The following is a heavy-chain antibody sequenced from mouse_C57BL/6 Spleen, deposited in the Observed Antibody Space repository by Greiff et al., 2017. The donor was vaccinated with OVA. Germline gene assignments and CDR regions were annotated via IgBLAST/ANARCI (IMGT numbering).Heavy chain of an antibody. D-gene: IGHD2-1*01. Sequence: LVESGAELVRPGASVTLSCKASGYTFTDYEMHWVKQTPVHGLEWIGAIDPETGGTAYNQKFKGKAILTADKSSSTAYMELRSLTSEDSAVYYCTRKLLGWGQGTTLTVSS. CDR1: GYTFTDYE. CDR3: TRKLLG. J-gene: IGHJ2*01. CDR2: IDPETGGT. V-gene: IGHV1-15*01.